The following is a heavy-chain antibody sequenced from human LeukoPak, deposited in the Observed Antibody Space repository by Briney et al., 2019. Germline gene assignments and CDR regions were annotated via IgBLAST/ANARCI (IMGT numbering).Heavy chain of an antibody. J-gene: IGHJ4*02. Sequence: SETLSLTCAVYGGSLRGYFWSWIRQPPPKGLEWIGEINHSGSTNYNPSLTSRVTISVDTSKNQLSLKLSSMTAADSAVYYCARLWLVSPLFDYWGQGTLVTVSS. CDR2: INHSGST. CDR3: ARLWLVSPLFDY. D-gene: IGHD6-19*01. V-gene: IGHV4-34*01. CDR1: GGSLRGYF.